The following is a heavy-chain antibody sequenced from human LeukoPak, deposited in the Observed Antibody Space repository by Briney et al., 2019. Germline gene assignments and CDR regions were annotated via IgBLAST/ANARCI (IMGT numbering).Heavy chain of an antibody. Sequence: QPGRSLRLSCAASGLTFSYSTMFWVRQAPGKGLERVANIKQDGSEKYYVDSVKGRFTISRDNAKRSLYLQMNSLRAEDTAVYYCARDKSVGATPLDYWGQGTLVTVSS. V-gene: IGHV3-7*05. D-gene: IGHD1-26*01. CDR2: IKQDGSEK. J-gene: IGHJ4*02. CDR3: ARDKSVGATPLDY. CDR1: GLTFSYST.